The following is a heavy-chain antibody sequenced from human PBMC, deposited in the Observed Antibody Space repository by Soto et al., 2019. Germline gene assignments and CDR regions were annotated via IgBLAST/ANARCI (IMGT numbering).Heavy chain of an antibody. D-gene: IGHD1-20*01. V-gene: IGHV3-30-3*01. CDR3: ARITSSGGFDI. Sequence: QVQLVESGGGVVQPGRALRVSCAASGFSFSSYAIHWVRQAPGKGLEWVTLISYNGGVKSYADSVRGRFSISRDNSKINLYLDMNSVRHEDKAVYYCARITSSGGFDIWGQGTLVTVSS. CDR1: GFSFSSYA. J-gene: IGHJ3*02. CDR2: ISYNGGVK.